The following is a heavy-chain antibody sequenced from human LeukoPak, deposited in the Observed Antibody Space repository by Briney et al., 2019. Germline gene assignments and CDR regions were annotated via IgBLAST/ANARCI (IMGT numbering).Heavy chain of an antibody. CDR3: ARDAVDTANAV. Sequence: GGSLRLSCAASGFTFTTYWMHRVRQAPGKGLVWVSHINSDGSITSYADSVKGRFTISRDNAKNTLYLQMNSLRAEDTAVYYCARDAVDTANAVWGQGTTVTVSS. V-gene: IGHV3-74*01. D-gene: IGHD5-18*01. CDR1: GFTFTTYW. CDR2: INSDGSIT. J-gene: IGHJ6*02.